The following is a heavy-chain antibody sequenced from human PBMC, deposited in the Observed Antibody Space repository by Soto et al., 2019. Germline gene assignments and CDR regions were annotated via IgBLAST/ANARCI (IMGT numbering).Heavy chain of an antibody. D-gene: IGHD5-12*01. Sequence: GASVKVSCKASGYTFTSYYMHWVRQAPGQGLEWMGIINPSGGSTSYAQKFQGRVTMTRDTSTSTVYMELSSLRSEDTAVYYCAMGSRDGYNYRYFDLCGRDTLAPVSS. J-gene: IGHJ2*01. CDR1: GYTFTSYY. CDR2: INPSGGST. V-gene: IGHV1-46*01. CDR3: AMGSRDGYNYRYFDL.